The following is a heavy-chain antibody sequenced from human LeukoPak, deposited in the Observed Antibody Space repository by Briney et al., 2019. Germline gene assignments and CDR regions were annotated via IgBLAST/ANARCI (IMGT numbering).Heavy chain of an antibody. CDR1: GFTFSNYA. Sequence: GGSLRLSCAASGFTFSNYAMSWVRQAPGKGLEWVSAISGGGGGTYYANSVKGRFTISRDNSKSTLFLQMNSLRAEDSAIYYCATYRQVLLPFESWGQGTLVTVSS. CDR2: ISGGGGGT. V-gene: IGHV3-23*01. D-gene: IGHD5-18*01. J-gene: IGHJ4*02. CDR3: ATYRQVLLPFES.